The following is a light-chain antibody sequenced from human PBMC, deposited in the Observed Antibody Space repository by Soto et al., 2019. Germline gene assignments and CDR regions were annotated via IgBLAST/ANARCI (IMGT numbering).Light chain of an antibody. J-gene: IGLJ3*02. Sequence: QSVLSQSPSASASLGASVKLTCSLSSGHANYAVAWHQQQPDRGPRYLIRVNSDGSHTKGDGIPDRFSGSSSGAERYLTISSLQSEDEADYYCQAWGTGIWVFGGGTKLTVL. V-gene: IGLV4-69*01. CDR1: SGHANYA. CDR3: QAWGTGIWV. CDR2: VNSDGSH.